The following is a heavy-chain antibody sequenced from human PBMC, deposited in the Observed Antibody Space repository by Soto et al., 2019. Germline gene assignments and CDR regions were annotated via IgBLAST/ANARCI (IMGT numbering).Heavy chain of an antibody. Sequence: RGGSLRLSCAASGFTVSSNYMSWVRQAPGKGLEWVSVIYSGGSTYYADSVKGRFTISRDNSKNTLYLQMNSLRAEDTAGYYCGRGRTPHSMVRGVFSLNYWGQGTLVTVSS. CDR1: GFTVSSNY. D-gene: IGHD3-10*01. CDR2: IYSGGST. V-gene: IGHV3-53*03. J-gene: IGHJ4*02. CDR3: GRGRTPHSMVRGVFSLNY.